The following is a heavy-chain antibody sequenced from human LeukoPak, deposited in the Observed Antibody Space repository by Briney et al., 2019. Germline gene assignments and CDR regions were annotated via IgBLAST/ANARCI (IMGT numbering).Heavy chain of an antibody. D-gene: IGHD3-3*01. V-gene: IGHV3-7*01. J-gene: IGHJ4*02. CDR3: AREFGDGGYFDY. Sequence: GRSLRLSCAASGFTFSSYWMTWIRQAPGKGLEWVAHIKEDATESRSADSVKGRFTISRDNSKNTLYLQMNSLRAEDTAVYYCAREFGDGGYFDYWGQGTLVTVSS. CDR2: IKEDATES. CDR1: GFTFSSYW.